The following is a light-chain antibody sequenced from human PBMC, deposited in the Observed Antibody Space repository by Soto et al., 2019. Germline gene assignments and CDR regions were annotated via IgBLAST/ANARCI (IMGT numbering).Light chain of an antibody. Sequence: EIVLTQSPGTLSLSPGERATLSCRASQSVSSNYLAWYQRKPGQPPRLLIYGASSRATDIPNRFSGSGSGTHFTLTIPRLEPEDFAVYFCQQYGGAPPTFGQGTKVEIK. CDR3: QQYGGAPPT. CDR1: QSVSSNY. V-gene: IGKV3-20*01. J-gene: IGKJ1*01. CDR2: GAS.